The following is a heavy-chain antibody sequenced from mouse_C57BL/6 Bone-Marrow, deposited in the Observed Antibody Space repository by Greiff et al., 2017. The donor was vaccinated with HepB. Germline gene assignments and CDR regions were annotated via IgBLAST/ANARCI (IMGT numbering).Heavy chain of an antibody. J-gene: IGHJ3*01. V-gene: IGHV5-17*01. CDR2: ISSGSSTI. D-gene: IGHD1-1*01. CDR1: GFTFSDYG. Sequence: EVKVEESGGGLVKPGGSLKLSCAASGFTFSDYGMHWVRQAPEKGLEWVAYISSGSSTIYYADTVKGRFTISRDNAKNTLFLQMTSLRSEDTAMYYCATVYYGSSYVAYWGQGTLVTVSA. CDR3: ATVYYGSSYVAY.